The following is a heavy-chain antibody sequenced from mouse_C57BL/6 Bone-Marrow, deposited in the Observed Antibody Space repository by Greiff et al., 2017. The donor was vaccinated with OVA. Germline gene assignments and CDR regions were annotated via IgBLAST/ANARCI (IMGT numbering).Heavy chain of an antibody. V-gene: IGHV1-42*01. J-gene: IGHJ3*01. D-gene: IGHD3-1*01. CDR3: ARGGTGPFAY. Sequence: VQLQQSGPELVKPGASVKISCKASGYSFTGYYMNWVKQSPEKSLEWIGEINPSTGGTTYNQKFKAKATLTVDKSSSTAYMQLKSLTSEDSAVCYCARGGTGPFAYGGQGTLVTGSA. CDR1: GYSFTGYY. CDR2: INPSTGGT.